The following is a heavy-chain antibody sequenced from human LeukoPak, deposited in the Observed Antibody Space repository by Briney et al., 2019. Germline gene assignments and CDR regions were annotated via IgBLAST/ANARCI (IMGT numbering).Heavy chain of an antibody. CDR1: GGTFSSYA. CDR2: IIPIFGTA. V-gene: IGHV1-69*13. CDR3: ARLYYYDSSGYYLDY. D-gene: IGHD3-22*01. J-gene: IGHJ4*02. Sequence: VASVKVSCKASGGTFSSYAISWVRQAPGQGLEWMGGIIPIFGTANYAQKFQGRVTITADESTSTAYMELSSLRSEDTAVYYCARLYYYDSSGYYLDYWGQGTLVTVSS.